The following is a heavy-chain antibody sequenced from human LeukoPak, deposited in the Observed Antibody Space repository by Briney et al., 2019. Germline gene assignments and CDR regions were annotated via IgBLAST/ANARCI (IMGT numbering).Heavy chain of an antibody. CDR1: GYTFTPYY. J-gene: IGHJ3*02. Sequence: ASVKVSCKASGYTFTPYYMHWVRQAPGQGPEWIGRINPNSGGTDYAQKFQGRVTMTRDTSISTVYMDLSRLRSDDTAVYYCARAGWTDYFDIWGQGTMVTVSS. CDR2: INPNSGGT. D-gene: IGHD5-12*01. V-gene: IGHV1-2*06. CDR3: ARAGWTDYFDI.